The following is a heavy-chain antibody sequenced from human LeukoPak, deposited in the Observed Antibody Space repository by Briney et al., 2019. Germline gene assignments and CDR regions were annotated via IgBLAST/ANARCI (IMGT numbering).Heavy chain of an antibody. CDR1: GGSISSSSYY. D-gene: IGHD3-10*01. CDR2: IYYSGST. CDR3: ARHFMVRGVIIDY. J-gene: IGHJ4*02. Sequence: SETLSLTCTVSGGSISSSSYYWGWICQPPGKGLEWIGRIYYSGSTYYNPSLKSRVTISVDTSKNQFSLKLSSVTAADTAVYYCARHFMVRGVIIDYWGQGTLVTVSS. V-gene: IGHV4-39*01.